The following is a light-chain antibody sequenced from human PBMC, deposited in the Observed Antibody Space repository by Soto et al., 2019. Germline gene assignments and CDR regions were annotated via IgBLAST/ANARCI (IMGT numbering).Light chain of an antibody. CDR2: GGF. CDR1: QSVSDTF. Sequence: EIVLTQSPGTLSLSPGERVTLSCRASQSVSDTFIAWYQQKPGQAPRLLIYGGFYRATGIPDRFSGSGSGTAFTLTITRLEPEDLAMYYCHQYVTSPWTFGQGTRLDIK. V-gene: IGKV3-20*01. J-gene: IGKJ1*01. CDR3: HQYVTSPWT.